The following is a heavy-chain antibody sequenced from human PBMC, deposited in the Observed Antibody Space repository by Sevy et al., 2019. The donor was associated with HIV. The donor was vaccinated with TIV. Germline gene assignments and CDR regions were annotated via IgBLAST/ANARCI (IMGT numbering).Heavy chain of an antibody. D-gene: IGHD6-19*01. CDR1: GGSISSYY. CDR3: ARDRREAGTGNWFDP. CDR2: IYTRGST. Sequence: SETLSLTCTVSGGSISSYYWSWIRQPAGKGLEWIGRIYTRGSTNYNPSLKSRVTMSVDTSKNQFSLKLSSVTAADTAVYYCARDRREAGTGNWFDPWGQGTLVTVSS. V-gene: IGHV4-4*07. J-gene: IGHJ5*02.